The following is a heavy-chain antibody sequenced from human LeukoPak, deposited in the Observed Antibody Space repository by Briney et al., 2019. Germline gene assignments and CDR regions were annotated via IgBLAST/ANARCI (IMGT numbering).Heavy chain of an antibody. Sequence: KPSETLSLTCTVSGGSLNSHYWAWLRQPPGKGLEWIGYIYYNGNTNYNPSLKSRVTISVDTSKNQFSLRLISVTAADTAVYSCARQTGRFDPWGQGTLVTVSS. CDR2: IYYNGNT. V-gene: IGHV4-59*11. J-gene: IGHJ5*02. CDR3: ARQTGRFDP. CDR1: GGSLNSHY.